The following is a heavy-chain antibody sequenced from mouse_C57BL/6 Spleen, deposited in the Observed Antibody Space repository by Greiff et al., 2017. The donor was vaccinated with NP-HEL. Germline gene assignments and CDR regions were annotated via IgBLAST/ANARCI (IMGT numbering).Heavy chain of an antibody. V-gene: IGHV1-81*01. CDR3: AREVYYYGSHYYAMDY. D-gene: IGHD1-1*01. CDR1: GYTFTSYG. J-gene: IGHJ4*01. Sequence: QVQLQQSGAELARPGASVKLSCKASGYTFTSYGISWVKQRTGQGLEWIGEIYPRSGNTYYNEKFKGKATLTADKSSSTAYMELRSLTSEDSAVYFCAREVYYYGSHYYAMDYWGQGTSVTVSS. CDR2: IYPRSGNT.